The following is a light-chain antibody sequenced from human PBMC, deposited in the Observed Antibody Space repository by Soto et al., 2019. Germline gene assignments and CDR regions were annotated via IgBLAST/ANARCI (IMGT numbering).Light chain of an antibody. J-gene: IGKJ5*01. CDR2: SAT. V-gene: IGKV1-12*01. CDR1: PNIGKY. Sequence: IQMTQSPSSVSASVGDRVTITCRAGPNIGKYLAWYQQKPGKAPKLLMHSATILQGGVPSRFNGSGSGTELTLTINRRQPEDSATYYCQQANSFPMTFGQGTRLEIK. CDR3: QQANSFPMT.